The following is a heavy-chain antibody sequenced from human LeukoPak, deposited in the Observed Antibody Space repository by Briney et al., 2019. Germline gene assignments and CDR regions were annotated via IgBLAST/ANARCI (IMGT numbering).Heavy chain of an antibody. Sequence: ASVKVSCKASGYTFTSYYMHWVRQAPGQGLEWMGIINPSGGSTSYAQKFQGRVTMTRDISTSTVYMELSSLRSEDTAVYYCARGTGYSSSRYSRISDEYFQHWGQGTLVTVSS. CDR3: ARGTGYSSSRYSRISDEYFQH. D-gene: IGHD6-13*01. J-gene: IGHJ1*01. CDR2: INPSGGST. V-gene: IGHV1-46*01. CDR1: GYTFTSYY.